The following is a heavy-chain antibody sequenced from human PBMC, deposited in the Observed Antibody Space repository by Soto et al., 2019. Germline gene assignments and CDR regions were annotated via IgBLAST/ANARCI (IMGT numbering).Heavy chain of an antibody. V-gene: IGHV5-51*01. CDR2: IYPGDSDT. CDR3: ATRREQAGSDQYQYYIMDA. Sequence: GESLKISCTASGYSFPNYWIGWVRQVPGQGLEWLGVIYPGDSDTQYSPSFQGQVTITADTSISTAFLQWTSLKAADTAMYYCATRREQAGSDQYQYYIMDAWGQGTTVTVSS. D-gene: IGHD3-10*01. J-gene: IGHJ6*02. CDR1: GYSFPNYW.